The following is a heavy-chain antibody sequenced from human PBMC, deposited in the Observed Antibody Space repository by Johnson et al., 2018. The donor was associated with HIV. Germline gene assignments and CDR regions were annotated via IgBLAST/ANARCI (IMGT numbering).Heavy chain of an antibody. D-gene: IGHD6-13*01. CDR2: ISGSGGST. CDR1: GFAFSSYA. J-gene: IGHJ3*02. CDR3: AKGRYSSSWYLAGAFDI. V-gene: IGHV3-23*04. Sequence: VQLVESGGGLVQPGGSLRLSCAASGFAFSSYAMTWVRQAPGKGLEWVSAISGSGGSTYYADSVKGQFTISRDNSKNTPYLQMNSLRAEDTAIYYCAKGRYSSSWYLAGAFDIWGQGTMVTVSS.